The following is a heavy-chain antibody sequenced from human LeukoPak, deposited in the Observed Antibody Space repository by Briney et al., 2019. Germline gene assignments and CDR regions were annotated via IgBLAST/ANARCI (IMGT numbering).Heavy chain of an antibody. J-gene: IGHJ4*02. V-gene: IGHV3-21*01. CDR1: GFTFSSYS. CDR3: ARDRFGGYCSGGSCYGGNYFDY. CDR2: TSSSSSYI. D-gene: IGHD2-15*01. Sequence: PGGTLRLSCAASGFTFSSYSMNWVRQAPGKGLEWVSSTSSSSSYIYYADSVKGRFTISRDNAKNSLYLQMNSLRAEDTAVYYCARDRFGGYCSGGSCYGGNYFDYWGQGTLVTVSS.